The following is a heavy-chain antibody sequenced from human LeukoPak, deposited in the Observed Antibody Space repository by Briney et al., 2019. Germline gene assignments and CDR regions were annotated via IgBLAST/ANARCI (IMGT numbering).Heavy chain of an antibody. CDR3: AKDKYSSSWPGAFDI. D-gene: IGHD6-13*01. Sequence: GGSLRLSCAASGFTFDDHGMHWVRHAPGKGLEWVSGISWNSGSIGYADSVKGRFTISRDNAKNSLYLQMNSLRAEDTALYYCAKDKYSSSWPGAFDIWGQGTMVTVSS. V-gene: IGHV3-9*01. J-gene: IGHJ3*02. CDR1: GFTFDDHG. CDR2: ISWNSGSI.